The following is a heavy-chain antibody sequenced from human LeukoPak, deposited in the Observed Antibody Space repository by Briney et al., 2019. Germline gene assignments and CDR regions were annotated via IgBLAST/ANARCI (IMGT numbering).Heavy chain of an antibody. V-gene: IGHV3-30*04. CDR2: VGVDERTI. CDR1: GFTFTGYS. D-gene: IGHD1-26*01. CDR3: AREKQSGGTSFDY. Sequence: PGGSLRLSCVASGFTFTGYSMHWVRQAPGKGLEWVAVVGVDERTIFYADSLKGRFTVSRDNSKNTVYLQMNSLRDEDTAFYYCAREKQSGGTSFDYWGQGSLVSVSS. J-gene: IGHJ4*02.